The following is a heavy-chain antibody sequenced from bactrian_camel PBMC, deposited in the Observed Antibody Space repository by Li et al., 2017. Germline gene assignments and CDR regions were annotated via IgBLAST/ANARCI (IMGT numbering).Heavy chain of an antibody. J-gene: IGHJ4*01. CDR3: AASQGSTYGGSWARDYEYDR. Sequence: VQLVESGGGSVQAGGSLRLSCVASGYTFGLYQMGWFRQAPGKEREAVATIGNDGPTGYADSVKGRFAISRDNAENTLYLQMNNLTPEDTAMYYCAASQGSTYGGSWARDYEYDRWGQGTQVTVS. V-gene: IGHV3S55*01. D-gene: IGHD2*01. CDR1: GYTFGLYQ. CDR2: IGNDGPT.